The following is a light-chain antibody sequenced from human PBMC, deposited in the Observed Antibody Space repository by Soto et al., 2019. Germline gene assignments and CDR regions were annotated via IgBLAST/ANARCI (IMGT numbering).Light chain of an antibody. J-gene: IGKJ1*01. V-gene: IGKV1-5*01. Sequence: DIQMTQSPSTLSASVGDRVTITCRASQSIDTWLAWYHQKPGKAPKLLICDASSLESGVPSRFSGSGSGTEFALTISSLQPDDFATYYCQQYNSYPWTFAQRTKVDIK. CDR2: DAS. CDR3: QQYNSYPWT. CDR1: QSIDTW.